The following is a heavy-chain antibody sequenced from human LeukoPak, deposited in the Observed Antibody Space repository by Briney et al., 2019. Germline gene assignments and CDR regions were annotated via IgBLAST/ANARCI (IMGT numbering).Heavy chain of an antibody. Sequence: TSQTLSLTCTVSGGSINNDYWSWIRQPPGNGLEWIGYMYYSGSTNYNPSLKSRVTISVDTSKNQFSLRLSSVTAADTAVYYCARDVGGGWLQSWGQGTLVTVSS. D-gene: IGHD5-24*01. J-gene: IGHJ4*02. CDR3: ARDVGGGWLQS. CDR1: GGSINNDY. V-gene: IGHV4-59*01. CDR2: MYYSGST.